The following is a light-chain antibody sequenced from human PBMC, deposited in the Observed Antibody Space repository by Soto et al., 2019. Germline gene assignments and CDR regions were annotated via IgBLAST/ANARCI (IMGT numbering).Light chain of an antibody. V-gene: IGLV2-8*01. CDR1: SSDVGGYDF. Sequence: QSALTQPPSASGSPGQSVTISCTGTSSDVGGYDFVSWYQQHPGEAPKLMIYEVIKRPSGVPDRFSGSKSGNTASLTVSGLQAEDEADYYCSAYAGSNNYVFGTGTKLTVL. CDR2: EVI. CDR3: SAYAGSNNYV. J-gene: IGLJ1*01.